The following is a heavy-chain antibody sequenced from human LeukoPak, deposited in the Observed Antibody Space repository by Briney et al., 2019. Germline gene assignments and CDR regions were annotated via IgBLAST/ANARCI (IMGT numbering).Heavy chain of an antibody. J-gene: IGHJ4*02. V-gene: IGHV4-34*01. CDR2: INHSGST. CDR1: GGSFSGYY. Sequence: SETLSLTCAVYGGSFSGYYWSWIRQPPGKGLEWIGEINHSGSTNYNPSLKSRVTISVDTSKNQFSLKLSSVTAADTAVYYCARELREGFGELFRTPKPYFDYWGQGTLVTVSS. D-gene: IGHD3-10*01. CDR3: ARELREGFGELFRTPKPYFDY.